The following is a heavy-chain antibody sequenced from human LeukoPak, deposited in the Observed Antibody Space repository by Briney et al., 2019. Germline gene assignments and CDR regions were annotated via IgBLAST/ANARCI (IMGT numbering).Heavy chain of an antibody. V-gene: IGHV3-74*01. Sequence: GGSLRLSCAASGFTLSSFWMHWVRQAPGKGLVWVSRVKGDGSSTTYADSVKGRFTISRDNAKNTLYLQMNSLRAEDTAVHYCASYGLDFDFALDYWDQGALVTVSS. CDR2: VKGDGSST. CDR1: GFTLSSFW. J-gene: IGHJ4*02. D-gene: IGHD3-3*01. CDR3: ASYGLDFDFALDY.